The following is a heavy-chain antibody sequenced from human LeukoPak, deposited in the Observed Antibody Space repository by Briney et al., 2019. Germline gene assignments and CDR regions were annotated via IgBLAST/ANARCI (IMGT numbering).Heavy chain of an antibody. Sequence: GGSLRLSCAASGFTFSSYAMSWVRQAPGKGLEWVSAISGSGGSTYYADSVKGRFTISRDNSKNTLYLQMNSLRAEDTAVYYCAKVGDGSGSYYMYYFDYWGQGTLVTVSS. D-gene: IGHD3-10*01. J-gene: IGHJ4*02. CDR2: ISGSGGST. CDR1: GFTFSSYA. V-gene: IGHV3-23*01. CDR3: AKVGDGSGSYYMYYFDY.